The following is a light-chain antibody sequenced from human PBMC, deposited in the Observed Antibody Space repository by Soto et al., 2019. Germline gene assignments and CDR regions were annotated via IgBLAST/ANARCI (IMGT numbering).Light chain of an antibody. CDR2: DAS. CDR1: HNVDIY. J-gene: IGKJ5*01. CDR3: QQRKHWPPLT. Sequence: EVVLTQSPATLSLSPGETATLSCRASHNVDIYLAWYQQKPGQAPTLLIYDASNRATGIPARVSGSGSGTDFTLTISSLEPEDSAVYDCQQRKHWPPLTFGQGTRLE. V-gene: IGKV3-11*01.